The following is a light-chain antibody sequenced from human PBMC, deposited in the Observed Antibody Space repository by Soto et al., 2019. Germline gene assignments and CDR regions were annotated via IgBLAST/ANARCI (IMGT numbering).Light chain of an antibody. Sequence: QSVLTQPPSVSAAPEQKVTISCSGGSSNLGINFVSWYQQFPGGVPKLLIYENNKRPSGIPDRFSGAKSGTSATLDITGLQAGDEADYHCATWDGSLSVGVFGGGTKLTVL. V-gene: IGLV1-51*02. J-gene: IGLJ1*01. CDR3: ATWDGSLSVGV. CDR1: SSNLGINF. CDR2: ENN.